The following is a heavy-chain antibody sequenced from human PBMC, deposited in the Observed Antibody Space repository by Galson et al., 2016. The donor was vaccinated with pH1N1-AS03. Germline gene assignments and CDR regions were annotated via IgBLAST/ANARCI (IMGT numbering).Heavy chain of an antibody. CDR3: ARGNYRGAYNAINS. D-gene: IGHD3-10*01. Sequence: SLRLSCAASGFAFHTYFMHWVRQAPGKGLDWVALISHDGSKQIYADSVKGRFTISRDNSRNTVYLQMNTLTTEDTAVYYCARGNYRGAYNAINSWGHGALVTVSS. V-gene: IGHV3-30*04. CDR1: GFAFHTYF. CDR2: ISHDGSKQ. J-gene: IGHJ5*01.